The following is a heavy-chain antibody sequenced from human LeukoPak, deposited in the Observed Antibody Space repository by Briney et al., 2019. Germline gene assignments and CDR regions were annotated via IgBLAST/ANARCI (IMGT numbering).Heavy chain of an antibody. V-gene: IGHV1-2*02. Sequence: ASVKVSCKASGYTFTGYYMHWVRQAPGQGLEWMGWINPNSGGTNYAQKFQGRVTMTRDTSISTAYMELSRLRSDDTAVYYCARADWLLPGPFDYWGQGTLVTVSS. J-gene: IGHJ4*02. CDR2: INPNSGGT. D-gene: IGHD3-9*01. CDR1: GYTFTGYY. CDR3: ARADWLLPGPFDY.